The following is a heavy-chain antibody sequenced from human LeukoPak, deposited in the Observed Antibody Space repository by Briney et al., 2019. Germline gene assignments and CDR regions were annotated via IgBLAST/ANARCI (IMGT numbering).Heavy chain of an antibody. D-gene: IGHD5-12*01. Sequence: GGSLRLSCAASGFTFSSYAMSWVLQAPGKGLEWVSAISGSGGSTYYADSVKGRFTISRDNSKNTLYLQMNSLRAEDTAVYYCAKDRPTVRGYSGYDGYWGQGTLVTVSS. CDR1: GFTFSSYA. CDR3: AKDRPTVRGYSGYDGY. V-gene: IGHV3-23*01. J-gene: IGHJ4*02. CDR2: ISGSGGST.